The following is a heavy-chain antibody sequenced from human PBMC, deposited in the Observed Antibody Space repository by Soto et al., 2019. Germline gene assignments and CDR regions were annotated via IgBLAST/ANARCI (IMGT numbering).Heavy chain of an antibody. D-gene: IGHD2-2*01. V-gene: IGHV4-59*01. J-gene: IGHJ6*03. CDR3: ARGSDKDCSSTSCYGGIMDV. CDR1: GGSISSYY. CDR2: IYYSGST. Sequence: PSETLSLTCTVSGGSISSYYWSWIRQPPGKGLEWIGYIYYSGSTNYNPSLKSRVTISVDTSKNQFSLKLSSVTAADTAVYYCARGSDKDCSSTSCYGGIMDVWGKGTTVTVSS.